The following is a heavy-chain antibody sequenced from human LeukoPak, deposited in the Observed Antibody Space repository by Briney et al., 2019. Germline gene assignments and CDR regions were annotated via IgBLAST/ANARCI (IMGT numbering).Heavy chain of an antibody. V-gene: IGHV3-48*04. CDR2: ISSSSSTI. D-gene: IGHD6-6*01. Sequence: GGSLRLSCAASGFSFSSYAMSWVRQAPGKGLEWVSYISSSSSTIFYADSVKGRFTISRDNAKSSLYLQMNSLRAEDTAIYYCARDLGISSRPDYWGQGTLVTVSS. J-gene: IGHJ4*02. CDR3: ARDLGISSRPDY. CDR1: GFSFSSYA.